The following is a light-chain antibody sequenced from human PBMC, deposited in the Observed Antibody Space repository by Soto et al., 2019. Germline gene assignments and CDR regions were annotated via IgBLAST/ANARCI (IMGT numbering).Light chain of an antibody. CDR3: QQSYNSPLT. CDR1: ETIRSY. Sequence: DIQMTQSPSSLSASVGDRVTITCRASETIRSYLNWYQQRPGKAPTLLIYAASRLQSGVPSRFSGSGSGTDFTLTISSLQPEDFETYFCQQSYNSPLTFGQGSQVDIX. CDR2: AAS. V-gene: IGKV1-39*01. J-gene: IGKJ1*01.